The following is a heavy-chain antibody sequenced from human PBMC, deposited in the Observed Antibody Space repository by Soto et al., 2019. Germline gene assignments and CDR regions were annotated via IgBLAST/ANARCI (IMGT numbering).Heavy chain of an antibody. Sequence: PGGSLILSCAASGFTFSSYAMSWVRQAPGKGLEWVSAISGSGGSTYYADSVKGRFTISRDNSKNTLYLQMNSLRAEDTAVYYCATEWVVVVAATGSDYWGQGTLVTVSS. D-gene: IGHD2-15*01. J-gene: IGHJ4*02. CDR2: ISGSGGST. V-gene: IGHV3-23*01. CDR1: GFTFSSYA. CDR3: ATEWVVVVAATGSDY.